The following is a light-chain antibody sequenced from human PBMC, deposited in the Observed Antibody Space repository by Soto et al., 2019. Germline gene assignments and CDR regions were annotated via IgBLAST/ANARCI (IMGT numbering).Light chain of an antibody. Sequence: EIVMTQSPATLSVSPGERVTLSCRASQFISNSLAWYQQRPGQPSRLLIYGASTRAAGISARFSGSGSGTEFTLTISSLQSEDFAVYYCQQSSNWPRTFGQGTKVDIK. CDR3: QQSSNWPRT. J-gene: IGKJ1*01. CDR2: GAS. V-gene: IGKV3-15*01. CDR1: QFISNS.